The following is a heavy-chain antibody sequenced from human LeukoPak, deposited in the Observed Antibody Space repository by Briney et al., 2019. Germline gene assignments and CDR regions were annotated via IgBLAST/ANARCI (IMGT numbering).Heavy chain of an antibody. Sequence: ASVKVSCKASGYTFTGYYVHWVRQAPGQGLEWVAWINPNSGGTNYAQRFQGRVTTTTDTSISTVYMELSSLRYDDTAVYYRVRGVGAPNYFDYWGQGTLVTVSS. CDR1: GYTFTGYY. V-gene: IGHV1-2*02. CDR2: INPNSGGT. D-gene: IGHD3-16*01. J-gene: IGHJ4*02. CDR3: VRGVGAPNYFDY.